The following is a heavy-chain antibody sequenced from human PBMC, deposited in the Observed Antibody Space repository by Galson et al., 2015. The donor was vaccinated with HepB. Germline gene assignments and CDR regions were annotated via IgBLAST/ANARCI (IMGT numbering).Heavy chain of an antibody. D-gene: IGHD3-3*01. CDR2: ISYDGSNK. J-gene: IGHJ6*02. Sequence: SLRLSCAASGFTFSSYGMHWVRQAPGKGLEWVAVISYDGSNKYYADSVKGRFTISRDNSKNTLYLQMNSLRAEDTAVYYCAKDRRGYDFWSGYLSPLYYYYGMDVWGQGTTVTVSS. CDR1: GFTFSSYG. V-gene: IGHV3-30*18. CDR3: AKDRRGYDFWSGYLSPLYYYYGMDV.